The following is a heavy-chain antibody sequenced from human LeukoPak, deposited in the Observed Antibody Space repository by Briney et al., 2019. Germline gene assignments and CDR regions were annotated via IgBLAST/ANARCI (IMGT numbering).Heavy chain of an antibody. CDR1: GFILSSYG. J-gene: IGHJ3*02. D-gene: IGHD1-26*01. Sequence: GGSLRPSCAASGFILSSYGMHWVRQAPGKGLEWVAVISYDGSNKYYADSVKGRFTISRDNSKNTLYLQMNSLRAEDTAVYYCAKDQGGSWTFDIWGQGTMVTVSS. CDR3: AKDQGGSWTFDI. V-gene: IGHV3-30*18. CDR2: ISYDGSNK.